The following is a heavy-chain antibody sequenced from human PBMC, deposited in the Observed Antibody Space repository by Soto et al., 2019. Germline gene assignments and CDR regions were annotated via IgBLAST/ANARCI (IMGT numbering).Heavy chain of an antibody. CDR2: IRSRSNGYAT. J-gene: IGHJ4*02. V-gene: IGHV3-73*01. D-gene: IGHD5-12*01. Sequence: GGSLRLSCVASGFTLSGSVIYWVRQPSGKGLEWVGRIRSRSNGYATAYAASVRGRFTISRDDSKNTAYLQMNSLKTEETAVYSSYRNGSSNYDPDHWGQGTLVTVSS. CDR3: YRNGSSNYDPDH. CDR1: GFTLSGSV.